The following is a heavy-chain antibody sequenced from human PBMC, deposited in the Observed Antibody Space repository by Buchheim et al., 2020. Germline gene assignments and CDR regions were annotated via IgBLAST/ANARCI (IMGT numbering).Heavy chain of an antibody. CDR3: ATLPGIAVAGKVIDY. V-gene: IGHV3-21*01. J-gene: IGHJ4*02. CDR2: ISSSGSYI. D-gene: IGHD6-19*01. Sequence: EVQLVESGGGLVKPGGSLRLSCAASGFTFSSYSMNWVRQAPGKGLEWVSSISSSGSYIYYADSVKGRFTISRDNAKNSLYLQMNSLRAEDTAVYYCATLPGIAVAGKVIDYWGQGTL. CDR1: GFTFSSYS.